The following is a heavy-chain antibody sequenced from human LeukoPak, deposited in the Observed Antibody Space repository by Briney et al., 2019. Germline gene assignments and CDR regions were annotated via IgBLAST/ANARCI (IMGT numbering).Heavy chain of an antibody. Sequence: GASVKVSCKASGYTFTSYDINWVRQATGQGLEWMGWMNPNSGNTGYAQKFQGRVTMTRNTSISTAYMELSSLRSEDTAVYYCARPGDYDFWSGRTDAFDIWGQGTMVTVSS. CDR2: MNPNSGNT. CDR3: ARPGDYDFWSGRTDAFDI. CDR1: GYTFTSYD. D-gene: IGHD3-3*01. V-gene: IGHV1-8*01. J-gene: IGHJ3*02.